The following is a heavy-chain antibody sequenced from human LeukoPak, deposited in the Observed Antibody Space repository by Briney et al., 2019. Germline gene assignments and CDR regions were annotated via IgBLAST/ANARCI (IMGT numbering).Heavy chain of an antibody. CDR3: AKDEAVVGGGMDV. Sequence: PGGSLRLSCAASGFTFNTYSMNWVRQAPGKGLEWVSSISDNSNYIYYSDSVEGRFTISRDNAKNSLYLQMNSLRAEDTAVYYCAKDEAVVGGGMDVWGQGTTVTVSS. CDR2: ISDNSNYI. J-gene: IGHJ6*02. D-gene: IGHD2-15*01. CDR1: GFTFNTYS. V-gene: IGHV3-21*04.